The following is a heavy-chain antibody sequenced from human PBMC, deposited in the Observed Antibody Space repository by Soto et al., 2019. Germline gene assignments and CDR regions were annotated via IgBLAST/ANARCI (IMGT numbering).Heavy chain of an antibody. CDR1: GYTFTSYG. CDR2: ISAYNGNT. V-gene: IGHV1-18*01. D-gene: IGHD3-16*01. Sequence: ASVKVSCKASGYTFTSYGISWVRQAPGQGLEWMGWISAYNGNTNYAQKLQGRVTMTTDTSTSTAYMELRSLRSDDTAVYYCAREGGLPHYYYYMDVWGKGTRVTVPS. J-gene: IGHJ6*03. CDR3: AREGGLPHYYYYMDV.